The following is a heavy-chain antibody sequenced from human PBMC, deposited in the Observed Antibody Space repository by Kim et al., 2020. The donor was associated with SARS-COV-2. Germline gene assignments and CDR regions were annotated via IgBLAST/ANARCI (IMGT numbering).Heavy chain of an antibody. CDR2: ISAYNGNT. CDR3: ARGGGTYYYDGSGRTFDY. D-gene: IGHD3-22*01. J-gene: IGHJ4*02. Sequence: ASVKVSCKASGYTFTSYGISWVRQAPGQGLEWMGCISAYNGNTNYAQKLQGRVTMTTDTSTSTAYMELRSLRSDDTAVYYCARGGGTYYYDGSGRTFDYWGQGTLVTVSS. CDR1: GYTFTSYG. V-gene: IGHV1-18*01.